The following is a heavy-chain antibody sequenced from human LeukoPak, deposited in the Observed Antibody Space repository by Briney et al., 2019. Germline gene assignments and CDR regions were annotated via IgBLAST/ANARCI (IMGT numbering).Heavy chain of an antibody. Sequence: ASVKVSCKASGGTFSSYAISWVRQAPGQGLEWMGGIIPIFGTANYAQKFQGRVTITADESTSTAYMELSSLRSEDTAVYYCATQPLYDSSGYYHPWGQGTLVTVSS. CDR2: IIPIFGTA. V-gene: IGHV1-69*13. CDR1: GGTFSSYA. J-gene: IGHJ5*02. CDR3: ATQPLYDSSGYYHP. D-gene: IGHD3-22*01.